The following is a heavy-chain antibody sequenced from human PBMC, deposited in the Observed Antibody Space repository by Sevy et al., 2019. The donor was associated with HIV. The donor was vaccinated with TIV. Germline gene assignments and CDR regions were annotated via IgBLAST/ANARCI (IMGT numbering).Heavy chain of an antibody. CDR2: ISGSDGTI. D-gene: IGHD4-17*01. V-gene: IGHV3-11*01. Sequence: GGSLRLSCAASGFTFSDYYMSWIRQAPGKGLEWISYISGSDGTIYYADSVKGRFTISRDNAKNSLYLQMSSLRAEDTAVYYCARDHVKDGDLGDYYYFAMDVWGQWTTVTVSS. CDR1: GFTFSDYY. J-gene: IGHJ6*02. CDR3: ARDHVKDGDLGDYYYFAMDV.